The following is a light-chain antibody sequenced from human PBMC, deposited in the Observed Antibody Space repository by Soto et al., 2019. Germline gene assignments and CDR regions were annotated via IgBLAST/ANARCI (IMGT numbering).Light chain of an antibody. CDR1: SSDVGSYDH. CDR2: EVT. V-gene: IGLV2-18*02. J-gene: IGLJ3*02. Sequence: QSALTQPPSVSGSPGQSVTISCTGTSSDVGSYDHVSWYQQPPGTAPKLIIYEVTNRPSGVPDRFSGSKSGNTASLTISGLQSEDEADYYCSAYTTSSTPVFGGGTKLTVL. CDR3: SAYTTSSTPV.